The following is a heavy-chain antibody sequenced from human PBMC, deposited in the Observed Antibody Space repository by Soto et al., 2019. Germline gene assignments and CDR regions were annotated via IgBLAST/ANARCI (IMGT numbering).Heavy chain of an antibody. CDR2: ISGSGGST. D-gene: IGHD2-2*01. CDR3: AKDLTDIVVVPAANINIGY. J-gene: IGHJ4*02. CDR1: GFTFSSYA. V-gene: IGHV3-23*01. Sequence: GGSLRLSCAASGFTFSSYAMSWVRQAPGKGLEWVSAISGSGGSTYYADSVKGRFTISRDNSKNTLYLQMNSLRAEDTAVYYCAKDLTDIVVVPAANINIGYWGQGTLVTVSS.